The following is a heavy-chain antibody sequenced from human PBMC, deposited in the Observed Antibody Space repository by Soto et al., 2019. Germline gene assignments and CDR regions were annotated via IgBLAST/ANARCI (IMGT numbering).Heavy chain of an antibody. V-gene: IGHV2-5*02. CDR1: GFSLPTDRVG. J-gene: IGHJ4*02. D-gene: IGHD1-26*01. CDR2: IYWDDTK. Sequence: QITLKESGPTLVKPTQTLTLTCTFSGFSLPTDRVGVGWIRQPPGKALEWLAVIYWDDTKTYSPSLKSRLTITKDTSKNQVALTMTDKDPVDTATYYCAHAYGGRSLYWGQGTLVTVSS. CDR3: AHAYGGRSLY.